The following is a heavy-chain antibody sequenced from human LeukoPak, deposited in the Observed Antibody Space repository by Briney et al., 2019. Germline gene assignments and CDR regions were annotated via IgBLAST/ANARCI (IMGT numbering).Heavy chain of an antibody. Sequence: GGSLRLSCAASGFTFSSYTMSWLRLAPGKGLDLVSSISTRSDFTYYADSLKGRFTISRDNAKNSLYLQMNSLRAEDTAVYYCARVDSSGYYIHLYYWGRGSLVTVYS. CDR1: GFTFSSYT. CDR2: ISTRSDFT. D-gene: IGHD3-22*01. V-gene: IGHV3-21*01. CDR3: ARVDSSGYYIHLYY. J-gene: IGHJ4*02.